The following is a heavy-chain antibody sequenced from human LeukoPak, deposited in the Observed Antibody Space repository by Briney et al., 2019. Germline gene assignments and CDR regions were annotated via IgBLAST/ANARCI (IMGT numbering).Heavy chain of an antibody. CDR3: ARSRYGSGSYYNYYFDY. V-gene: IGHV1-46*01. CDR2: INPSGGST. Sequence: ASVKVSCKASGYTFTSYYMHWVRQAPGQGLEWMGIINPSGGSTSYAQKFQGRVTMTRDTSTSTVYMELSSLRSEDTAVYYCARSRYGSGSYYNYYFDYWGQGTLVTVSS. J-gene: IGHJ4*02. D-gene: IGHD3-10*01. CDR1: GYTFTSYY.